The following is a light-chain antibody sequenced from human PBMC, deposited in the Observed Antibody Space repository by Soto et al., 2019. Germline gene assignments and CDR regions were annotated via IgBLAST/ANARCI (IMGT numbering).Light chain of an antibody. CDR2: EVT. J-gene: IGLJ2*01. V-gene: IGLV2-8*01. CDR3: ISYAAGNNYLV. Sequence: QSALTQPPSASGSPGQSVIISCTGTSSDVGGYNFVSWFQQHPGKAPKLMIYEVTKRPSGVPDRFSGSKSGNTASLTVSGLHAEDEAEYDCISYAAGNNYLVFGGGTKLTVL. CDR1: SSDVGGYNF.